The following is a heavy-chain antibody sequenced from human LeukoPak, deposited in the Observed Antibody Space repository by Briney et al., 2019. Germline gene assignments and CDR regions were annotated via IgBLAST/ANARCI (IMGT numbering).Heavy chain of an antibody. CDR2: VYYSGST. CDR3: ARGGDLDY. CDR1: GGSISGYY. Sequence: SETLSLTCTVSGGSISGYYWNWIRQAPGKGLEWIGYVYYSGSTNYNPSLKSRVTISVDMSKNQFSLKLTSVTAADTAMYYCARGGDLDYWGQGTLVTVSS. J-gene: IGHJ4*02. V-gene: IGHV4-59*01.